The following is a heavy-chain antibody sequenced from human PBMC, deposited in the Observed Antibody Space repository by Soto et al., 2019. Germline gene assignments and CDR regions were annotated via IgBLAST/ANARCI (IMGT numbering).Heavy chain of an antibody. V-gene: IGHV3-30*04. CDR3: ARRDFYCRGRNCFSGDYAMDV. CDR2: ISFDGKKI. CDR1: GFTFSSYA. J-gene: IGHJ6*02. D-gene: IGHD2-15*01. Sequence: QVQLVESGGGVVQPGRSLRLSCAASGFTFSSYAMHWVRQAPGKGLEWVAVISFDGKKIDYAGSVRGRFTISRDNSQNTLYLQMDSLRTEDTAVYYCARRDFYCRGRNCFSGDYAMDVWGQGTTVTVSS.